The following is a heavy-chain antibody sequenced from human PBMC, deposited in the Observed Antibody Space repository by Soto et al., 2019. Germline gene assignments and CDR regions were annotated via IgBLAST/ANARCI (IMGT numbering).Heavy chain of an antibody. D-gene: IGHD5-18*01. Sequence: QVHLVESGGGLVKPGGSLRLSCAASGFTFGDYYMSWIRQAPGKGLEWLSFISSSGQTKFYADSVKGRFTISRDNAQNALYLQMNSLRVEDTAVYYCARDSGVDTVVVVATYGMDVWGQGTTVTVSS. CDR2: ISSSGQTK. V-gene: IGHV3-11*01. CDR3: ARDSGVDTVVVVATYGMDV. CDR1: GFTFGDYY. J-gene: IGHJ6*02.